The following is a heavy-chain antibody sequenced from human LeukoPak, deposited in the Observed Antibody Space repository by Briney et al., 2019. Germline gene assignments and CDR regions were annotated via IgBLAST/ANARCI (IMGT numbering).Heavy chain of an antibody. CDR2: IFPMFETA. CDR1: GDSFSTYA. D-gene: IGHD3-16*01. CDR3: ARGVTSYGTRLTY. J-gene: IGHJ4*02. Sequence: GASVKVSCTASGDSFSTYAISWVRQAPGQGLEWMGGIFPMFETANYAQRFQGRLTITADIATSTAYMDLSSLRSEDTAVYYCARGVTSYGTRLTYWGQGTLVTVSS. V-gene: IGHV1-69*06.